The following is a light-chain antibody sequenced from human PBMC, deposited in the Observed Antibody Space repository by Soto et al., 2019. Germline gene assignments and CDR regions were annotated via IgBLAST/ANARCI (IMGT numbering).Light chain of an antibody. CDR1: QSVSSSY. Sequence: VVLSKSAGTLSLSPGERATLSCRASQSVSSSYLAWYQQKPGQAPRLLIYGASSRPTGIPDRFSGSGSGTDFTLTISRLEPEDFAVYYCQQYGSSSTVGQGTRLEIK. J-gene: IGKJ5*01. CDR3: QQYGSSST. V-gene: IGKV3-20*01. CDR2: GAS.